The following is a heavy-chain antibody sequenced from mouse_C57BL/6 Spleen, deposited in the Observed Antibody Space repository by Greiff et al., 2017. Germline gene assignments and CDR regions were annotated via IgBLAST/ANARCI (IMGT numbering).Heavy chain of an antibody. CDR2: IWTGGGT. D-gene: IGHD4-1*01. V-gene: IGHV2-9-1*01. CDR3: ARNRGNWDYWYFDV. Sequence: VQVVESGPGLVALSQSLSITCTVSGFSLTSYAISWVRQPPGKGLEWLGVIWTGGGTNYNSALKSRLSISKDNSKSQVFLKMNSLQTDDTARYYCARNRGNWDYWYFDVWGTGTTVTVSS. CDR1: GFSLTSYA. J-gene: IGHJ1*03.